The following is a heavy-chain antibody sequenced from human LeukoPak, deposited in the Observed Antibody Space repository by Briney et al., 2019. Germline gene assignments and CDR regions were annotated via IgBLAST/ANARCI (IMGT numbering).Heavy chain of an antibody. V-gene: IGHV4-34*01. D-gene: IGHD3-10*01. CDR1: GGSFSGYY. CDR3: ARETRTCVSGSYYIDY. Sequence: SETLSLTCAVYGGSFSGYYWSWIRQPPGKGLEWIGEINHSGITNYNPSLKSRVTISVDTSKKQFSLKLSSVTAADTAVYYCARETRTCVSGSYYIDYWAREPWSASPQ. J-gene: IGHJ4*02. CDR2: INHSGIT.